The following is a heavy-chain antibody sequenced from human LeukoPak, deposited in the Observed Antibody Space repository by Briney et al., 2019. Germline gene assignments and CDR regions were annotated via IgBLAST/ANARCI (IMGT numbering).Heavy chain of an antibody. D-gene: IGHD6-13*01. CDR1: GLTFSRHA. J-gene: IGHJ4*02. CDR3: AKPRGQQLVSHFDY. CDR2: ISESGSGT. V-gene: IGHV3-23*01. Sequence: GGSLRLSCAVSGLTFSRHAMSWVRQAPGKGLEWVSAISESGSGTYYADSVKGRFTISRDNSKNTLYLQMNSLRAEDTAVYYCAKPRGQQLVSHFDYWGQGTLVTVSS.